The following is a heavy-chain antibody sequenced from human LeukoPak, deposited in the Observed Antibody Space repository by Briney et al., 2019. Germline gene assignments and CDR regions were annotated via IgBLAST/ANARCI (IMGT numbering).Heavy chain of an antibody. CDR1: GFSFDNAW. V-gene: IGHV3-15*01. Sequence: TGGSLRLSCTVSGFSFDNAWMSWVRQAPGKGLEWVGRIRSRTAGGTTDYGAPVKGRFTISRDDSRNTVYLQMNSLKTEDTAMYYCSTGGGTNDFWGQGTLVTVSS. D-gene: IGHD1/OR15-1a*01. CDR3: STGGGTNDF. J-gene: IGHJ4*02. CDR2: IRSRTAGGTT.